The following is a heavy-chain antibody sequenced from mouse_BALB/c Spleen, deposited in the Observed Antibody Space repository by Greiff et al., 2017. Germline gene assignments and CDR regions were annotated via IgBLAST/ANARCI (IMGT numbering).Heavy chain of an antibody. CDR3: VSTMITTVFAY. CDR1: GYSFTSYW. V-gene: IGHV1-74*01. CDR2: IHPSDSET. J-gene: IGHJ3*01. D-gene: IGHD2-4*01. Sequence: QVQLQQPGAELVRPGASVKLSCKASGYSFTSYWMNWVKQRPGQGLEWIGMIHPSDSETRLNQKFKGKATLTSDKSSSTAYMELSSLTSEDSAVYYCVSTMITTVFAYWGQGTLVTVSA.